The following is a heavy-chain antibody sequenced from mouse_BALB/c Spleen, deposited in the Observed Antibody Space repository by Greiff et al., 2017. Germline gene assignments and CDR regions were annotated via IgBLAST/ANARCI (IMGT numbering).Heavy chain of an antibody. Sequence: VQLQQSGTVLARPGASVKMSCKASGYTFTSYWMHWVKQRPGQGLEWIGAIYPGNSDTSYNQKFKGKAKLTAVTSTSTAYMELSSLTNEDSAVYYCASSYYYGSRRYAMDYWGQGTSVTVSS. CDR3: ASSYYYGSRRYAMDY. D-gene: IGHD1-1*01. V-gene: IGHV1-5*01. CDR1: GYTFTSYW. J-gene: IGHJ4*01. CDR2: IYPGNSDT.